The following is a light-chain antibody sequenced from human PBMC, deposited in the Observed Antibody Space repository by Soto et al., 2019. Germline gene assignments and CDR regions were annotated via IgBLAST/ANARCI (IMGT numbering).Light chain of an antibody. CDR2: AAP. Sequence: DIQMTQSPSSLSASVGARVIITCRASQSVSTYLNWYQQKLGQAPKLLISAAPNLRSGVPSRFSGSGSGTEFTLTISGLEADDFATYFCQQSFTTPPYTFGQGTRL. J-gene: IGKJ2*01. CDR1: QSVSTY. V-gene: IGKV1-39*01. CDR3: QQSFTTPPYT.